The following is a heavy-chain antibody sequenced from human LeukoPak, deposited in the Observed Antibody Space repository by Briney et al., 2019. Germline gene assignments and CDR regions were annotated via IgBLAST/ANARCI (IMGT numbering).Heavy chain of an antibody. V-gene: IGHV4-59*01. CDR2: IYYSGST. CDR1: GGSISSYY. D-gene: IGHD6-13*01. CDR3: ARAGGSSSWYAEYFDY. J-gene: IGHJ4*02. Sequence: PSETLSLTCTVSGGSISSYYWSWIRQPPGKGLEWIGYIYYSGSTNYNPSLKSRVTISVDTSKNQFSLKLSSVTAADTAVYYCARAGGSSSWYAEYFDYWGQGTLVTVSS.